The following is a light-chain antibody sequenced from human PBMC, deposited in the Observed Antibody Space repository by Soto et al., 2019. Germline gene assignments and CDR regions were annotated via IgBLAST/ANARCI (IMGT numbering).Light chain of an antibody. CDR1: SSDVGYYNL. J-gene: IGLJ2*01. Sequence: QSALTQPASVSGSPGQSITISCTGTSSDVGYYNLVSWYQHHPGKAPKFMIYEVNKRPAGVSNRFSGSKSGNTASLTISGLQAEEEADYYCCSYAGSSTLLFGGGTKLTAL. CDR2: EVN. CDR3: CSYAGSSTLL. V-gene: IGLV2-23*02.